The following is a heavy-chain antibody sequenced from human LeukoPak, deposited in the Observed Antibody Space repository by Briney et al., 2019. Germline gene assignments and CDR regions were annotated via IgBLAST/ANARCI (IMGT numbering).Heavy chain of an antibody. V-gene: IGHV3-48*03. CDR2: ISSSGSTI. J-gene: IGHJ6*04. CDR3: AELGITMIGGV. D-gene: IGHD3-10*02. Sequence: GGSLRLSCATSGFSFSSYAMNWVRQAPGKGLEWVSYISSSGSTIHYADSVKGRFTISRDNAKNSLYLQMNSLRAEDTAVYYCAELGITMIGGVWGKGTTVTISS. CDR1: GFSFSSYA.